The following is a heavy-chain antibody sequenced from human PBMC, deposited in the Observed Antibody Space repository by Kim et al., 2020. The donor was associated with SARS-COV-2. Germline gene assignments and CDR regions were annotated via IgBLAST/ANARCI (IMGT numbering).Heavy chain of an antibody. J-gene: IGHJ4*02. CDR3: AREWLATETFDY. Sequence: YYADSVKGRFTISRDNAKNSLYLQMNSLRAEDTAVYYCAREWLATETFDYWGQGTLVTVSS. V-gene: IGHV3-48*03. D-gene: IGHD5-12*01.